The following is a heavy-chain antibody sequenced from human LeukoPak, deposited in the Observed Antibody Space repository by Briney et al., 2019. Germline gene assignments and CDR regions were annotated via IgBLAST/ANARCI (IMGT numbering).Heavy chain of an antibody. Sequence: SETLSLTCAVYGGSFSGYYWSWIRQPPGKGLEWIGYIYYSGSTNYNPSLKSRVTISVDTSKNQFSLKLSSVTAADTAVYYCARGMKWFDPWGQGTLVTVSS. CDR3: ARGMKWFDP. CDR2: IYYSGST. CDR1: GGSFSGYY. V-gene: IGHV4-59*01. J-gene: IGHJ5*02.